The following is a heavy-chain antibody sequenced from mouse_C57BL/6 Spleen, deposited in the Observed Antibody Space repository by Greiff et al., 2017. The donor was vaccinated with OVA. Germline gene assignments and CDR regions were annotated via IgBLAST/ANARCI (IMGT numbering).Heavy chain of an antibody. CDR2: IYPGDGDT. CDR1: GYAFSSSW. Sequence: QVQLKESGPELVKPGASVKISCKASGYAFSSSWMNWVKQRPGKGLEWIGRIYPGDGDTNYNGKFKGKATLTADKSSSTAYMQLSSLTSEDSAVYFCARCYYGSSYGGAMDYWGQGTSVTVSS. V-gene: IGHV1-82*01. CDR3: ARCYYGSSYGGAMDY. D-gene: IGHD1-1*01. J-gene: IGHJ4*01.